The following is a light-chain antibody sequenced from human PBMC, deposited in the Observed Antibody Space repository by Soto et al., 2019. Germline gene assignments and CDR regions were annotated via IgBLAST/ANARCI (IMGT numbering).Light chain of an antibody. V-gene: IGKV3-20*01. CDR1: QSVSSNY. CDR3: QQYGRSPYS. Sequence: EIVLTQSPGTLSLSLGERVALSCRASQSVSSNYLAWYQQKPGQAPRLLIYGVSSRATGIPDRFTGSGSGRDFALTISRLEPADCAVYYCQQYGRSPYSFGQGNKLETK. J-gene: IGKJ2*01. CDR2: GVS.